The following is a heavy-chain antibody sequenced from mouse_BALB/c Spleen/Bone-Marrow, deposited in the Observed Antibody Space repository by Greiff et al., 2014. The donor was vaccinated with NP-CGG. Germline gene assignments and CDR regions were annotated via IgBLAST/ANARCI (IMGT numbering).Heavy chain of an antibody. V-gene: IGHV2-6-7*01. CDR3: ARSDGYYEGLAY. D-gene: IGHD2-3*01. CDR1: GFSLTGYS. CDR2: IWGDGST. J-gene: IGHJ3*01. Sequence: VKLVESGPGLVAPSQSLSITCTVSGFSLTGYSVNWVRQPPGKGLEWLGMIWGDGSTDYNSALKSRLSISKDNSKSQVFLKMNSLQTDDTARYYCARSDGYYEGLAYWGQGTLVTVSA.